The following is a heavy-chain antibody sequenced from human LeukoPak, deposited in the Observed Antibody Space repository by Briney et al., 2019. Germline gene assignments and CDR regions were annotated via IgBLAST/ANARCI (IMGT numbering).Heavy chain of an antibody. Sequence: PSETLSLTCTVSGGSISSYYWSWIRQPAGKGLEWIGRIYTSGSTNYNPSLKSRVTMSVDTSKNQFSLKLSSVTAADTAVYYCARDYYDSSGYYWFDPWGQGTLVTVSS. CDR1: GGSISSYY. J-gene: IGHJ5*02. D-gene: IGHD3-22*01. CDR2: IYTSGST. V-gene: IGHV4-4*07. CDR3: ARDYYDSSGYYWFDP.